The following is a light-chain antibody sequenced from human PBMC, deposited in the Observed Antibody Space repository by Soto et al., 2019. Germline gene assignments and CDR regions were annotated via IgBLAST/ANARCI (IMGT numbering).Light chain of an antibody. CDR2: DVT. Sequence: QSVLTQPASVSGFPGQSITISCTGTSSDVGNNNYVSWYQQNPGKAPKVMICDVTNRPSGVSNRFSGSKSGNTASLTISGLQAEDEADYYCSSFTGSSYVFGTGTKVTVL. J-gene: IGLJ1*01. CDR3: SSFTGSSYV. CDR1: SSDVGNNNY. V-gene: IGLV2-14*01.